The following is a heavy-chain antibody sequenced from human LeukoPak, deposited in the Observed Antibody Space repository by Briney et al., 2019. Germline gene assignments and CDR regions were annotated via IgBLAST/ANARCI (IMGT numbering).Heavy chain of an antibody. V-gene: IGHV3-53*04. CDR3: ARGGYSGYDRDAFDI. Sequence: GGSLRLSCAASGFIVSSNYMSWVRLAPGKGLEWVSVIYSGGSTYYADSVKGRFTISTNNSKNTLYLQMNSLRAEDTAVYYCARGGYSGYDRDAFDIWGQGTMVTVSS. CDR1: GFIVSSNY. J-gene: IGHJ3*02. D-gene: IGHD5-12*01. CDR2: IYSGGST.